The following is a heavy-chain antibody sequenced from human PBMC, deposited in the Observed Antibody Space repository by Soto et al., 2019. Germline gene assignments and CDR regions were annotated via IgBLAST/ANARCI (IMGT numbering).Heavy chain of an antibody. V-gene: IGHV1-2*02. CDR1: GYTFTGYY. D-gene: IGHD2-8*01. Sequence: ASVKVSCKASGYTFTGYYMHWVRQAPGQGLEWMGWINPNSGGTNYAQKFQGRVTMTRDTSISTAYMELSRLRSDDTAVYYCAREDIVLMVYTYGMGVWGQGTTVTVSS. CDR3: AREDIVLMVYTYGMGV. CDR2: INPNSGGT. J-gene: IGHJ6*02.